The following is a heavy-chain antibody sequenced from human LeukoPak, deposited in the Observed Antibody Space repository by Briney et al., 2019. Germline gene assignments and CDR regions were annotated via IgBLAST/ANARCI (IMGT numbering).Heavy chain of an antibody. CDR2: INSGGSGT. D-gene: IGHD6-19*01. J-gene: IGHJ4*02. Sequence: PGGSLRLSCAASGFNFASNWMHWVRQTPGKGLMWVSRINSGGSGTSYADSVEGRFTISRDNSKNTLYLQMNSLRAEDTAVYYCAREHPRQWLVPVFDYWGQGTLVTVSS. V-gene: IGHV3-74*01. CDR3: AREHPRQWLVPVFDY. CDR1: GFNFASNW.